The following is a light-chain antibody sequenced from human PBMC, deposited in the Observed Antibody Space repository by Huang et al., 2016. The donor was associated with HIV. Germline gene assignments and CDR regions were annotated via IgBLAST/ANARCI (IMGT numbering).Light chain of an antibody. CDR2: DAS. CDR3: QQYNSYPWT. V-gene: IGKV1-5*01. Sequence: DIQMTQSPSTLSASVGDRVTITCLASQSISSWLAWYQQKPGKAPKLLIYDASSLESGVPSRCSGSGAGTEFTLTISSLQPDNFATYYCQQYNSYPWTFGQGTKVEIK. J-gene: IGKJ1*01. CDR1: QSISSW.